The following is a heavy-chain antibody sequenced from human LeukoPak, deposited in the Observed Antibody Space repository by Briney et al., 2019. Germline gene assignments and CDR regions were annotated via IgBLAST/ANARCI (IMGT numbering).Heavy chain of an antibody. V-gene: IGHV3-11*04. CDR1: GFTFSDYY. CDR3: ARDGAAAGLYFDL. D-gene: IGHD6-13*01. Sequence: PGGSLRLSCAGSGFTFSDYYMSWVRQAPGKGLEWVSYISGSGSSIYYADSVKGRFTISRDNTKNSLSLQLNGLRAEDTAVYYCARDGAAAGLYFDLWGQGTLVTVSS. J-gene: IGHJ4*01. CDR2: ISGSGSSI.